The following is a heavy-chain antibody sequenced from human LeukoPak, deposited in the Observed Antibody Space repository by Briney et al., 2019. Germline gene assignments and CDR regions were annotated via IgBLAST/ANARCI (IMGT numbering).Heavy chain of an antibody. J-gene: IGHJ5*02. CDR3: ARGVTGTGGNWFDP. CDR1: GFTFSSYA. D-gene: IGHD1-20*01. Sequence: GRSLRLSCAASGFTFSSYAMHWVRQAPGKGLEWVAVISYDGSNKYYADSVKGRFTISRDNSKNTLYLQMNSLRAEDTAVYYCARGVTGTGGNWFDPWGQGTLVTVSS. V-gene: IGHV3-30-3*01. CDR2: ISYDGSNK.